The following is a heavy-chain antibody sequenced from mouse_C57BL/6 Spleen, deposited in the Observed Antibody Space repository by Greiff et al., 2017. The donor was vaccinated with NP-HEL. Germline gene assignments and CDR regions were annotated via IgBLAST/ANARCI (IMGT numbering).Heavy chain of an antibody. Sequence: EVKLVESGGGLVKPGGSLKLSCAASGFTFSSYAMSWVRQTPEKRLEWVATISDGGSYTYYPDNVKGRFTISRDNAKNNLYLQMSQLKSEETSKYDCARDGYGSSYCDDWGQGTTLTVST. CDR2: ISDGGSYT. V-gene: IGHV5-4*01. J-gene: IGHJ2*01. CDR3: ARDGYGSSYCDD. CDR1: GFTFSSYA. D-gene: IGHD1-1*01.